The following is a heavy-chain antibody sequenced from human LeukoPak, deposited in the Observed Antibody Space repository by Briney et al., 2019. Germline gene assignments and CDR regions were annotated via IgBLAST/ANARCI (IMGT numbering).Heavy chain of an antibody. CDR1: GFTFSSYA. V-gene: IGHV3-30-3*01. J-gene: IGHJ5*02. D-gene: IGHD3-10*01. Sequence: GGSLRLSCAASGFTFSSYAMHWVRQAPGKGLEWVAVISYDGSNKYYADSVKGRFTISRDNAKNSLYLQMNSLRAEDTALYHCARAYRGVISWFDPWGQGTLVTVSS. CDR2: ISYDGSNK. CDR3: ARAYRGVISWFDP.